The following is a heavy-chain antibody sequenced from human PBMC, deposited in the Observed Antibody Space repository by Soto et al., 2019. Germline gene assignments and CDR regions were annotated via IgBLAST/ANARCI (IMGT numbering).Heavy chain of an antibody. V-gene: IGHV1-69*06. Sequence: YAVSWVRQAPGQGLEWMGGIIPIFGTANYAQKFQGRVTITADKYTSTAYMELSSLRSEDTAVYYCARDPEYAGSSGYEARGMDVWGQGTTVTVSS. CDR2: IIPIFGTA. J-gene: IGHJ6*02. CDR1: YA. D-gene: IGHD3-22*01. CDR3: ARDPEYAGSSGYEARGMDV.